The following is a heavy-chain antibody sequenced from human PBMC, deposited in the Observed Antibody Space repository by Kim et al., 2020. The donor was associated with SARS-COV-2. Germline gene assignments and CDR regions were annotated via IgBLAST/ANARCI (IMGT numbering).Heavy chain of an antibody. CDR1: GFTFSSYA. V-gene: IGHV3-30-3*01. Sequence: GGSLRLSCAASGFTFSSYAMHWVRQAPGKGLEWVAVISYDGSNKYYADSVKGRFTISRDNSKNTLYLQMNSLRAEDTAVYYCASGAGWRNPAYWGQGTLVTVSS. CDR3: ASGAGWRNPAY. J-gene: IGHJ4*02. D-gene: IGHD6-19*01. CDR2: ISYDGSNK.